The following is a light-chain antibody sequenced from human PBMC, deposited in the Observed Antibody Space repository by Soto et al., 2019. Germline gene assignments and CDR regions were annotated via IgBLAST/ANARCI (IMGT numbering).Light chain of an antibody. J-gene: IGKJ1*01. V-gene: IGKV1-33*01. Sequence: DIQMTQSPSSLSASVGDRVTITCRASQDISNFLNWYQQKPGKAPKLLIYDASNLETGVPSRFTGSRSGTDFTYNIISLQPEDIATYYCQQYKNLPLAFGQGTKVVIK. CDR2: DAS. CDR1: QDISNF. CDR3: QQYKNLPLA.